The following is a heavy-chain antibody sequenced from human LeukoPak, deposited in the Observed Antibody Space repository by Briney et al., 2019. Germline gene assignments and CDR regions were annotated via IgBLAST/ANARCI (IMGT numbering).Heavy chain of an antibody. J-gene: IGHJ4*02. D-gene: IGHD6-19*01. CDR1: GGSFTNYY. CDR3: ARGGLVAGIHY. CDR2: IYYSGST. V-gene: IGHV4-59*01. Sequence: SETLSLTCTVSGGSFTNYYWSWIRLPPGKGLEWIGYIYYSGSTNYNPSLKSRVTISVDTSKNQFSLKLSSVTAADTAVYYCARGGLVAGIHYWGQGTLVTVSS.